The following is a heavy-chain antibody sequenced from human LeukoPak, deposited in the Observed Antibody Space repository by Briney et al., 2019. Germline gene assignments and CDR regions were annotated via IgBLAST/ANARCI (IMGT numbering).Heavy chain of an antibody. CDR2: INSDATST. CDR1: GFMLSSTW. D-gene: IGHD6-13*01. Sequence: PGGSLRLSCAASGFMLSSTWMHWVRQAPGKGLVWVSRINSDATSTSYADSVRGRFTISRDDAKNTMYLQMNSLRAEDTAMYYCVRGSPGYSISWHAYWGQGTLVTVSS. J-gene: IGHJ4*02. CDR3: VRGSPGYSISWHAY. V-gene: IGHV3-74*01.